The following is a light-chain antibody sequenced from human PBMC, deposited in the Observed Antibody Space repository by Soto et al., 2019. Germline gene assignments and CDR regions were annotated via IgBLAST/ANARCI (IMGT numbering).Light chain of an antibody. V-gene: IGLV2-8*01. CDR1: SSDVGGYNY. Sequence: QSALTQPPSASGSPGQSVTISCTGTSSDVGGYNYVSWYQQHPDKAPKLMIYEVTKWPSGVPDRFSGSKSGNTASLTVSGLQAEDEADYYCASYAGSNNFVVFGGGTKLTVL. J-gene: IGLJ2*01. CDR2: EVT. CDR3: ASYAGSNNFVV.